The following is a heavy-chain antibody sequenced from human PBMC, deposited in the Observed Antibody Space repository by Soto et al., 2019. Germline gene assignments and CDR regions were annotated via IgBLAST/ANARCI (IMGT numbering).Heavy chain of an antibody. J-gene: IGHJ6*02. V-gene: IGHV3-15*07. CDR1: GFTFSNAW. CDR3: TTDIVVVPAAEEPRKYYYYGMDV. Sequence: GGSLRLSCAASGFTFSNAWMNWVRQAPGKGLEWVGRIKSKTDGGTTDYAAPVKGRFTISRDESKNTLYLQMNSLKTEDTAVYYCTTDIVVVPAAEEPRKYYYYGMDVWGQGTTVTVSS. CDR2: IKSKTDGGTT. D-gene: IGHD2-2*01.